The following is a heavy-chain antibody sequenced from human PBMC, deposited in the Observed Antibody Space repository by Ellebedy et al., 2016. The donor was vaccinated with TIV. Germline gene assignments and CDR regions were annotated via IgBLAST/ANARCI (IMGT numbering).Heavy chain of an antibody. CDR2: TGST. D-gene: IGHD6-6*01. J-gene: IGHJ2*01. CDR1: GFTFNNHA. CDR3: AREAGISSFRHWYIDL. Sequence: GESLKISCEASGFTFNNHAVSWVRQAPGKGLKWISGTGSTFSADSVQGRFTVSRDNSKQMVYLQMNSLTSEDTGVYYCAREAGISSFRHWYIDLWGRGTLVIVSS. V-gene: IGHV3-53*01.